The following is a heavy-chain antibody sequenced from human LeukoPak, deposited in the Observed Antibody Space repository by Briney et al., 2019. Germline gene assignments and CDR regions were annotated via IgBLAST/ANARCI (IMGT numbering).Heavy chain of an antibody. V-gene: IGHV3-7*01. CDR1: GFPFDISW. CDR2: MKPDGSEK. Sequence: TGGSLRLSCAASGFPFDISWLNWVRQAPGKGPEWVATMKPDGSEKYYVDSVKGRFTISRDNAKSSVYLQMDSLRVEDTAVYYCAKDAFWGRGTLVTVSS. J-gene: IGHJ4*02. CDR3: AKDAF.